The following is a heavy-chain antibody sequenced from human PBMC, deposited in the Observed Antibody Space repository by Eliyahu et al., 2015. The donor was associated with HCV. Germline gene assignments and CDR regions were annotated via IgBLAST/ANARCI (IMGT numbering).Heavy chain of an antibody. D-gene: IGHD6-19*01. V-gene: IGHV4-59*12. CDR2: IYYTRST. CDR3: ASGGGGIAVAGTGGWFDP. J-gene: IGHJ5*02. CDR1: GASITXSY. Sequence: QVQLQESGPGLVKPSETLSLTCTVXGASITXSYWSXIRQPPGKGLEWIAHIYYTRSTHYNPSLKSRVTMSLDTSKNQLSLKLSSVTAADTAVYYCASGGGGIAVAGTGGWFDPWGQGTLVTVSS.